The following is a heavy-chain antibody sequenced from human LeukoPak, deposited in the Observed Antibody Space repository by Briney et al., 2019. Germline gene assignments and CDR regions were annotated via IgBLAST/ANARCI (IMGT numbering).Heavy chain of an antibody. CDR1: GFTFSSYW. CDR2: IKQDGSEK. J-gene: IGHJ3*02. V-gene: IGHV3-7*01. D-gene: IGHD7-27*01. CDR3: AREPMGIASPDAFDI. Sequence: PGGSLRLSCAASGFTFSSYWMSWVRQAPGKGLEWVANIKQDGSEKYYVDSVKGRFTISRDNAKNSLYLQMNSLRAEDTAVYYCAREPMGIASPDAFDIWGQGTMVTVSS.